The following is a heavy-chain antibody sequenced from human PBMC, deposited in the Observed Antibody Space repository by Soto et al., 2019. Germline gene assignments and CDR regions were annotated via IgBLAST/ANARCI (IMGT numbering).Heavy chain of an antibody. J-gene: IGHJ5*02. CDR2: IYYSGST. CDR3: ARRYCSSTSCYKGGGWFDP. V-gene: IGHV4-59*08. Sequence: SETLSLTCTVSGGSLSSYYWSWIRQPPGKGLEWIGYIYYSGSTNYNPSLKSRVTISVDTSKNQFSLKLSSVTAADTAVYYCARRYCSSTSCYKGGGWFDPWGQGTLVNVS. D-gene: IGHD2-2*02. CDR1: GGSLSSYY.